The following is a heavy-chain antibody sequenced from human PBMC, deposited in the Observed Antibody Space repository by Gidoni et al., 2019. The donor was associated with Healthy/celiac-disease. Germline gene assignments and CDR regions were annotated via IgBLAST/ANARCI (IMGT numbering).Heavy chain of an antibody. CDR3: ARDGIAAAGGYYYGMDV. Sequence: EVQLVESGGGLVQPGGSLRLSCAASGFTVSSNYMSWVRQAPGKGLEWVSVIYSGGSTYYADSVKGRFTISRDNSKNTLYLQMNSLRAEDTAVYYCARDGIAAAGGYYYGMDVWGQGTTVTVSS. J-gene: IGHJ6*02. CDR2: IYSGGST. D-gene: IGHD6-13*01. CDR1: GFTVSSNY. V-gene: IGHV3-66*01.